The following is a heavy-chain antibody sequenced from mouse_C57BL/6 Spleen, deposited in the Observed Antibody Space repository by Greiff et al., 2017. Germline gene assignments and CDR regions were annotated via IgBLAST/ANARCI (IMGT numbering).Heavy chain of an antibody. CDR2: IYPGSGST. J-gene: IGHJ3*01. CDR3: ARSGSSGYVTWFAY. Sequence: QVQLQQPGAELVKPGASVKMSCKASGYTFTSYWITWVKQRPGQGLEWIGDIYPGSGSTNYNEKFKSKATLTVDTSSSTAYMQLSSLTSEDSAVYYCARSGSSGYVTWFAYWGQGALVTVSA. V-gene: IGHV1-55*01. D-gene: IGHD3-2*02. CDR1: GYTFTSYW.